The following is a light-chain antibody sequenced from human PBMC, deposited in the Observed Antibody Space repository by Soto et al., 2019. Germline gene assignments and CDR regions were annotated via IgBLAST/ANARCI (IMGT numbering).Light chain of an antibody. CDR1: HRVSSY. J-gene: IGKJ4*01. CDR3: QQYNNWPIT. CDR2: GVS. Sequence: EIVMTQSPATLSVSPGESATLSCRASHRVSSYLAWYQQKPGQAPRLLIYGVSTRATGIPARFSGGGSGTEFTLTISSLQSEDFAVYYCQQYNNWPITFGGGTKVDIK. V-gene: IGKV3-15*01.